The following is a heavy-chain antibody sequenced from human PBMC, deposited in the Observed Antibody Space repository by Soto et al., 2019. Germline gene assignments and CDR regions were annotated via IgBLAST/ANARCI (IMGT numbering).Heavy chain of an antibody. CDR3: ASWVITSQKDAFDI. CDR1: GFTFSSYE. CDR2: ISSSGSTI. J-gene: IGHJ3*02. V-gene: IGHV3-48*03. D-gene: IGHD3-22*01. Sequence: HPGGSLRLSCAASGFTFSSYEMNWVRQAPGKGLEWVSYISSSGSTIYYADSVKGRFTISRDNAKNSLYLQMNSLRAEDTAVYYCASWVITSQKDAFDIWGQGTMVTVSS.